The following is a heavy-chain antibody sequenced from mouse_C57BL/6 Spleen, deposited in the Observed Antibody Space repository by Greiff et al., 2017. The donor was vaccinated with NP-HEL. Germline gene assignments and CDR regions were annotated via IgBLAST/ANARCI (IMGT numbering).Heavy chain of an antibody. J-gene: IGHJ3*01. CDR2: IDPEDGET. CDR3: ASPPYGSRRPAWFAY. D-gene: IGHD1-1*01. Sequence: EVMLVESGAELVKPGASVKLSCTASGFNIKDYYMHWVKQRTEQGLEWIGRIDPEDGETKYAPKFQGKATITADTSSNTAYLQLSSLTSEDTAVYYCASPPYGSRRPAWFAYWGQGTLVTVSA. V-gene: IGHV14-2*01. CDR1: GFNIKDYY.